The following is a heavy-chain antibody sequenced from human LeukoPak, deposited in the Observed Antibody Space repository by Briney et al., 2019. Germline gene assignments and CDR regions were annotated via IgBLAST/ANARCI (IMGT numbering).Heavy chain of an antibody. J-gene: IGHJ4*02. CDR3: TTMTVVPTDY. V-gene: IGHV3-53*01. CDR1: GFTVSSNY. D-gene: IGHD2-2*01. Sequence: PGGSLRLSCAASGFTVSSNYMSWVRQAPGKGLEWVSVIYSGGSTYYADSVKGRFTISRDDSKNTLYLQMSSLKTEDTAVYHCTTMTVVPTDYWGQGALVTVSS. CDR2: IYSGGST.